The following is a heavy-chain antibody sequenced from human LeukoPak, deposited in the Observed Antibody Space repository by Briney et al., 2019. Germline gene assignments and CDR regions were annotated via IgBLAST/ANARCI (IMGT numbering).Heavy chain of an antibody. CDR3: AADITGYFDY. V-gene: IGHV3-11*01. J-gene: IGHJ4*02. Sequence: GGSLRLSCEASGFTFSNYCMTWVRQAPGRGLESLSYISGSGGVIYYADSVKGRFTIPRDNAKNSLYLQMNSLRAEDTAVYYCAADITGYFDYWGQGALVTVSS. D-gene: IGHD2-8*02. CDR1: GFTFSNYC. CDR2: ISGSGGVI.